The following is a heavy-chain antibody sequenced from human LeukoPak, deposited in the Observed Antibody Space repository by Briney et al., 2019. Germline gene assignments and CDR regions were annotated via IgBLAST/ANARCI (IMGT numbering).Heavy chain of an antibody. CDR1: GYTFTDYY. V-gene: IGHV1-2*02. D-gene: IGHD2-15*01. Sequence: GASVKVSCKASGYTFTDYYMHWVRQAPGQGLEWMGWINPNSGGTSYAQRFQGRVTMTRDTSISTAYMELSRLRSDDTAVYYCARAYCSGAFCHNDLLSSWGQGTLVTVSS. CDR2: INPNSGGT. CDR3: ARAYCSGAFCHNDLLSS. J-gene: IGHJ5*02.